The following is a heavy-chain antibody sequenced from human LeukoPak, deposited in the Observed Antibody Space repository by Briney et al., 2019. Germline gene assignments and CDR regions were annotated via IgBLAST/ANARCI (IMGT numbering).Heavy chain of an antibody. Sequence: GGSLRLSCAASGFTFSSYSMNWVRQAPGKGLEWVSSISSSSSYIYYADSVKGRFTISRDNAKNSLYLQMNSLRAEDTAVYYCARDSGDTAMIFDYWGQGTLVTVSS. CDR1: GFTFSSYS. CDR3: ARDSGDTAMIFDY. V-gene: IGHV3-21*01. J-gene: IGHJ4*02. CDR2: ISSSSSYI. D-gene: IGHD5-18*01.